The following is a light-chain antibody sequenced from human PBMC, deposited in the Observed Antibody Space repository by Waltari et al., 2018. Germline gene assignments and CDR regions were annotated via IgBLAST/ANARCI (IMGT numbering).Light chain of an antibody. V-gene: IGLV1-51*01. CDR2: DNN. Sequence: QSVLTQPPSVSAAPGQKVTISCSGSSPNIGNNYVCWYQHLPGTAPKLLIYDNNQRPSGIPDRFSGSKSGTSATLDITGLQTGDEADYYCGTWDNSLSAVVFGGGTKLTVL. CDR1: SPNIGNNY. J-gene: IGLJ2*01. CDR3: GTWDNSLSAVV.